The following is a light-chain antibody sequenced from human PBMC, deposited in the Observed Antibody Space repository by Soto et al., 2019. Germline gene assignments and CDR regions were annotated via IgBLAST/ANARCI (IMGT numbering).Light chain of an antibody. CDR2: EVS. J-gene: IGLJ2*01. Sequence: QSALTQPASVSGSPGQSITISCTGTSSDVGRYNYVSWYQQHPGKAPKLMIYEVSNRPSGVSNRFSGSKSGNTASLTISGLQTEDEADYYCSSFSSITREVFGGGTQLTVL. CDR1: SSDVGRYNY. CDR3: SSFSSITREV. V-gene: IGLV2-14*01.